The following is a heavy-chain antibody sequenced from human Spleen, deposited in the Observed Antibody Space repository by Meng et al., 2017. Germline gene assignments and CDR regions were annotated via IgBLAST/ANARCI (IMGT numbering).Heavy chain of an antibody. CDR1: GFTFRSHG. D-gene: IGHD2-15*01. V-gene: IGHV3-21*01. CDR3: ARSSFVVVVAASSPFDY. J-gene: IGHJ4*02. Sequence: GGSLRLSCAASGFTFRSHGMNWVRQAPGKGLEWVSSISSSSSYIYYADSVKGRFTISRDNAKNSLYLQMNSLRAEDTAVYYCARSSFVVVVAASSPFDYWGQGTLVTVSS. CDR2: ISSSSSYI.